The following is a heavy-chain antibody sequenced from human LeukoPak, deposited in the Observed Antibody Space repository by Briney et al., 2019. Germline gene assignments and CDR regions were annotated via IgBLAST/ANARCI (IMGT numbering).Heavy chain of an antibody. CDR2: ISDSGGST. Sequence: GGSLRLSCAASGFTFSKSGMNWVRQALGKGLEWVSTISDSGGSTYYADSVKGRFTISRDNSKNTLYLQMNSLRAEDTAVYYCAKGGCSSTSCYSDYWGQGTLVTVSS. D-gene: IGHD2-2*01. J-gene: IGHJ4*02. V-gene: IGHV3-23*01. CDR3: AKGGCSSTSCYSDY. CDR1: GFTFSKSG.